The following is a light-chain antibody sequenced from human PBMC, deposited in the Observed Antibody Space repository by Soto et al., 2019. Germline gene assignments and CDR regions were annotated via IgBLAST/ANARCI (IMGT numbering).Light chain of an antibody. Sequence: QSALTQPASVSGSPGQSITISFTGTSSDVGGYNYVSWYQQHPGKAPKLMIYDVSTRPSGVSNRFSGSKSGNTASLTISGLQAEDEADYYCSSYTSSSTLVFGTGTKLTVL. J-gene: IGLJ1*01. CDR1: SSDVGGYNY. CDR2: DVS. V-gene: IGLV2-14*01. CDR3: SSYTSSSTLV.